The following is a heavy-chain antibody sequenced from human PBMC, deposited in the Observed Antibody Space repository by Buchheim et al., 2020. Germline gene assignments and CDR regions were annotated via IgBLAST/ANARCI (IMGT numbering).Heavy chain of an antibody. CDR2: IKQDGSEK. J-gene: IGHJ2*01. D-gene: IGHD2-2*02. V-gene: IGHV3-7*04. Sequence: EVQLVESGGGLVQPGGSLRLSCAASGFTFSSYWMSWVRQAPGKGLEWVANIKQDGSEKYYVDSVKGRFTISRDNAKNSLYLQMNSLRAEDTAVYYCARTRYCSSTSCYIDWYFDLWGRRTL. CDR3: ARTRYCSSTSCYIDWYFDL. CDR1: GFTFSSYW.